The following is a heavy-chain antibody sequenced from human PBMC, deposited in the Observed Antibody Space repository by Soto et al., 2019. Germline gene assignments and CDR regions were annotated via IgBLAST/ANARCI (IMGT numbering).Heavy chain of an antibody. CDR2: INHTGGT. V-gene: IGHV4-34*01. D-gene: IGHD3-3*01. CDR3: ATRITVFGLLIPPFDP. Sequence: SETLSLTCAVYGGSVNGYYWNWIRQPPGKGLEWIGEINHTGGTHYNPTLKSRVTMSVDTSKNQFSLRLSSVTAADTAIYYCATRITVFGLLIPPFDPWGKGTQVTVSS. CDR1: GGSVNGYY. J-gene: IGHJ5*02.